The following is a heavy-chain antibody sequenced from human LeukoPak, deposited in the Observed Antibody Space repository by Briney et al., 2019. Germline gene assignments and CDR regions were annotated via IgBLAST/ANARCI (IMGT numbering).Heavy chain of an antibody. CDR3: AIPYGDYVGAFDT. V-gene: IGHV4-59*08. CDR2: IYYSGST. D-gene: IGHD4-17*01. CDR1: GGSISSYY. Sequence: SETLSLTCTVSGGSISSYYWSWIRQPPGKGLEWIGYIYYSGSTNYNPSLKSRVTISVDTSKNQFSLKLSSVTAADTAVYYCAIPYGDYVGAFDTWGQGTMVTVSS. J-gene: IGHJ3*02.